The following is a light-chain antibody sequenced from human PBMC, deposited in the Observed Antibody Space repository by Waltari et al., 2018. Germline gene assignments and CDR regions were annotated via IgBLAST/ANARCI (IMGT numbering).Light chain of an antibody. V-gene: IGLV2-14*01. CDR2: DVS. CDR3: SSYTSSSTWV. Sequence: QSALTQPASVSGSPGPSITISCPGPSSDAGGYNYVPWYQQHPGKAPKVMIYDVSKRPSGVSNRFSGSKSGNTASLTISGLQAEDEADYYCSSYTSSSTWVFGGGTKLTVL. J-gene: IGLJ3*02. CDR1: SSDAGGYNY.